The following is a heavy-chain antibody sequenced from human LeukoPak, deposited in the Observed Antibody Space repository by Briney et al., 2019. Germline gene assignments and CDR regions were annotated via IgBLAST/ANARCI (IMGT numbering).Heavy chain of an antibody. CDR1: GFTFSRYG. CDR2: IRYDGSNK. D-gene: IGHD3-3*01. V-gene: IGHV3-30*02. J-gene: IGHJ6*03. Sequence: PGGSLRLSCAASGFTFSRYGMHWVSQVPGKGLEWVAFIRYDGSNKYYADSVKGRFTISRDSSMNTLYLQMNSLRAEDTAVYYCAKDGFLEWLFYYYYMDVWGKGTTVTVSS. CDR3: AKDGFLEWLFYYYYMDV.